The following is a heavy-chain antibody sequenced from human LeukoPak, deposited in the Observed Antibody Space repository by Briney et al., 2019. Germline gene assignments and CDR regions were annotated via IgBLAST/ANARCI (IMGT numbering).Heavy chain of an antibody. CDR3: AEHLVVREDFDY. Sequence: GGSLRLSCAASGSTFSSYWMHWVRQAPGKGLEWVSAISGSGGSTYYADSVKGRFTISRDNSKNTLYLQMNSLRAEDTAVYYCAEHLVVREDFDYWGQGTLVTVSS. CDR2: ISGSGGST. D-gene: IGHD2-8*02. CDR1: GSTFSSYW. V-gene: IGHV3-23*01. J-gene: IGHJ4*02.